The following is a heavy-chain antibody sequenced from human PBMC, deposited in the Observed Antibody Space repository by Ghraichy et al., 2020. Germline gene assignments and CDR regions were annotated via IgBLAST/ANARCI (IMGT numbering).Heavy chain of an antibody. J-gene: IGHJ4*02. V-gene: IGHV4-61*01. Sequence: SETLSLTCTVSGGSVSSDNSHWSWIRQPPGKGLEWIGYVHNSGSTDYNPSLKSRVTISLDTSKNQFFLKLSSVTAADTAVYYCAGPDYTGYHYPYYWGQGTLVTVSS. D-gene: IGHD3-22*01. CDR3: AGPDYTGYHYPYY. CDR2: VHNSGST. CDR1: GGSVSSDNSH.